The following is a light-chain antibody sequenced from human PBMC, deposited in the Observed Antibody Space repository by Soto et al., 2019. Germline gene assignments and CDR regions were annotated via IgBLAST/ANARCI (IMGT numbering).Light chain of an antibody. CDR1: QSVGRY. Sequence: EIVLTQSPATLSLSPGESATISCRASQSVGRYLAWYQQKPGQAPRLLIYHASDRATGIPARFSGSGSETDFALTINSLETEDFAIYYCQQRRDWPLITFGQGTRLEIK. CDR2: HAS. CDR3: QQRRDWPLIT. J-gene: IGKJ5*01. V-gene: IGKV3-11*01.